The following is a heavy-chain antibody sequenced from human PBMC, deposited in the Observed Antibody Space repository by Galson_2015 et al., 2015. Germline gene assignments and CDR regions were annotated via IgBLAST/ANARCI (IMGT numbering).Heavy chain of an antibody. Sequence: TLSLTCTVSGVSISRGGYYWSWIRQHPGKGLEWIGYIYASGTTYYSPSLKSRVTISVDTSKNQVSLKLNSVTAADTAVYYCARVGSSSVMPDYWGQGILVTVSS. CDR1: GVSISRGGYY. CDR2: IYASGTT. J-gene: IGHJ4*02. D-gene: IGHD6-6*01. CDR3: ARVGSSSVMPDY. V-gene: IGHV4-31*03.